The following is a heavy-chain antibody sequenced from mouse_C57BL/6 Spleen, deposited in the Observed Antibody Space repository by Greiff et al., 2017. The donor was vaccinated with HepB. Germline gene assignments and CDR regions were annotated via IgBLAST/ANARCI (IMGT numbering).Heavy chain of an antibody. V-gene: IGHV5-15*01. CDR2: ISNLAYSI. CDR3: ARQRGEGYGFAY. D-gene: IGHD2-2*01. Sequence: DVKLVESGGGLVQPGGSLKLSRAASGFTFSDYGMAWVRQAPRKGPEWVAFISNLAYSIYYADTVTGRFTISRENAKNTLYLEMSSLRSEDTAMYYCARQRGEGYGFAYWGQGTLVTVSA. CDR1: GFTFSDYG. J-gene: IGHJ3*01.